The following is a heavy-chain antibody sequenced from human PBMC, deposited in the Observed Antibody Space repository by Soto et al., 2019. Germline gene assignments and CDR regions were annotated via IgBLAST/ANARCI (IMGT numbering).Heavy chain of an antibody. CDR3: ARVASIVVVTERYYYGMDV. CDR1: GYTFTSYY. V-gene: IGHV1-46*01. Sequence: GASVKVSCKASGYTFTSYYMHWVRQAPGQGLEWMGIINPSGGSTSYAQKFQGRVTMTRDTSTSTVYMELSSLRSEDTAVYYCARVASIVVVTERYYYGMDVWGQGTTVTVSS. CDR2: INPSGGST. D-gene: IGHD2-21*02. J-gene: IGHJ6*02.